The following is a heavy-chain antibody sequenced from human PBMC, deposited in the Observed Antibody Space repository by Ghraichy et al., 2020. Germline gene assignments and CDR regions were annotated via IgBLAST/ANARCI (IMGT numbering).Heavy chain of an antibody. J-gene: IGHJ5*02. CDR1: GGSISSSSYY. Sequence: SQTLSLTCTVSGGSISSSSYYWGWIRQPPGKGLEWIGSIFYSGSTYSNPSLKSRVTMSVDTPKNQFSLKLTSVTAADTAVYYCARQKFGISAADSWGQGTLVTVSS. CDR2: IFYSGST. CDR3: ARQKFGISAADS. V-gene: IGHV4-39*01. D-gene: IGHD6-25*01.